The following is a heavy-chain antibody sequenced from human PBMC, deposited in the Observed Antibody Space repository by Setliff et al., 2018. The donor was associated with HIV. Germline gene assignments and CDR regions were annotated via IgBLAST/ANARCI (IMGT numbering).Heavy chain of an antibody. CDR2: INHSGST. V-gene: IGHV4-34*01. CDR1: GGSFSGYY. CDR3: ARHGGGSYDRFFDY. J-gene: IGHJ4*02. Sequence: SETLSLTCAVYGGSFSGYYWSWIRQPPGKGLEWIGEINHSGSTNYNPSLKSRVTISVDTSKNQFSLKLSSVTAADTAVYYCARHGGGSYDRFFDYWGQGTLVTVSS. D-gene: IGHD1-26*01.